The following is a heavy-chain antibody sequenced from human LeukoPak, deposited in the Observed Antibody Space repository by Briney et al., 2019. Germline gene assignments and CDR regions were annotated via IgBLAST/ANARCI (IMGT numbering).Heavy chain of an antibody. CDR3: ARDHLSPKVPPVSYWFDP. D-gene: IGHD3-16*01. CDR2: INPNSGGT. CDR1: GYTFTGYY. Sequence: ASVKVSCKASGYTFTGYYMHWVRQAPGQGLEWMGWINPNSGGTNYAQKFQGRVTMTRDTSISTAYMELSRLRSDDTAVYYCARDHLSPKVPPVSYWFDPWGQGTLVTVSS. J-gene: IGHJ5*02. V-gene: IGHV1-2*02.